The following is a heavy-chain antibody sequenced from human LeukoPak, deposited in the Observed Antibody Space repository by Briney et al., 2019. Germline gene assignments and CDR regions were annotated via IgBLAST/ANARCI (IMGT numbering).Heavy chain of an antibody. CDR1: GFTFSSYG. V-gene: IGHV3-30*02. CDR2: IWYDGSNK. CDR3: AKDISGSLYYYYYGMDV. Sequence: PGGSLRLSCAASGFTFSSYGMHWVRQAPGKGLEWVAVIWYDGSNKYYADSVKGRFTISRDNSKNTLYLQMNSLRAEDTAVYYCAKDISGSLYYYYYGMDVWGQGTTVTVSS. J-gene: IGHJ6*02. D-gene: IGHD1-26*01.